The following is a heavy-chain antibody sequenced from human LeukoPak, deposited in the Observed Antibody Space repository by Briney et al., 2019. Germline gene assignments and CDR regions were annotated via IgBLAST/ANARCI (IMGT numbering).Heavy chain of an antibody. Sequence: GGSLRLSCAASGFMFTTCWMTWLRQVPGKGLEWVANIKQDGSERYYVDSVRDRFTISRDNAKSSLYLQMNSLTAEDTAVYYCATSRDFYFDYWGQGTLVTVSS. CDR1: GFMFTTCW. CDR3: ATSRDFYFDY. V-gene: IGHV3-7*02. CDR2: IKQDGSER. J-gene: IGHJ4*02. D-gene: IGHD6-6*01.